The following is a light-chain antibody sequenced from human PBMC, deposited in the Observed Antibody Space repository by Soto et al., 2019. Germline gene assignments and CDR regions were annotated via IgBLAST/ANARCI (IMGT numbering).Light chain of an antibody. CDR1: PSVNIY. CDR2: GAS. J-gene: IGKJ4*01. CDR3: QQDDDWLRLT. V-gene: IGKV3D-15*01. Sequence: EIVMTQSPATLSVSPGEIATLSCRASPSVNIYLAWYQQKPGQAPRLLILGASSRATGIPARFSGSGSGTEFNLTISSLQSEDFAVYFCQQDDDWLRLTFGGGTKVEIK.